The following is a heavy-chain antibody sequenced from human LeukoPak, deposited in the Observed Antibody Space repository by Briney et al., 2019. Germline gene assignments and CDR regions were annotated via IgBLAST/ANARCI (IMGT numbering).Heavy chain of an antibody. V-gene: IGHV3-33*08. CDR3: ARVSQDYYDSSGYYHPPTSLGILDY. Sequence: PGRSLRLSCAASGFTFSSYGMHWVCQAPGKGLEWVAVIWYDGSNKYYADSVKGRFTISRDNSKNTLYLQMNSLRAEDAAVYYCARVSQDYYDSSGYYHPPTSLGILDYWGQGTLVTVSS. J-gene: IGHJ4*02. CDR1: GFTFSSYG. CDR2: IWYDGSNK. D-gene: IGHD3-22*01.